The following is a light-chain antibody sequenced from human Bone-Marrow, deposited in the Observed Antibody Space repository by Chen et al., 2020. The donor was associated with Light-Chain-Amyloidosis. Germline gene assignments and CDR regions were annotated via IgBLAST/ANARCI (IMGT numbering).Light chain of an antibody. CDR1: SSNIGNNA. V-gene: IGLV1-36*01. CDR3: CSSAGSNTYV. CDR2: YDD. J-gene: IGLJ1*01. Sequence: QSVLTQPPSVSEAPRQRVTISCSGSSSNIGNNAVNWYQQLPGKAPKLLIYYDDLLPSGVSNRCSGSKSGNTASLTISVLQAEDEADYYCCSSAGSNTYVFGTETKVTVL.